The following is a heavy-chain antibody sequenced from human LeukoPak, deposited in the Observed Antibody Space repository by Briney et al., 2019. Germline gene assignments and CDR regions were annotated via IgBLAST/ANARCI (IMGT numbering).Heavy chain of an antibody. V-gene: IGHV1-69*05. Sequence: SVKVSCKASGGTFSSYAISWVRQAPGQGLEWMGGIIPIFGTANYAQKFQGRVTITTDESTSTAYMELSSLRSEDTAVYYCARRLVGATPEFDYWGQGTLVTVSS. CDR2: IIPIFGTA. CDR3: ARRLVGATPEFDY. CDR1: GGTFSSYA. D-gene: IGHD1-26*01. J-gene: IGHJ4*02.